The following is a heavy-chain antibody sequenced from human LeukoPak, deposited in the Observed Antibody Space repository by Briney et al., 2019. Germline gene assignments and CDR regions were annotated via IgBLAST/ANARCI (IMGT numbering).Heavy chain of an antibody. Sequence: GGSLRLSCAASGFTFSAFWMHWVRQAPGKGLEWVSAISGSGGSTYYADSVKGRFTISRDSSKNTLYLQMSSLRAEDTAVYYCARDFARTGDYHHFDYWGQGTLVIVSS. J-gene: IGHJ4*02. V-gene: IGHV3-23*01. CDR2: ISGSGGST. CDR1: GFTFSAFW. CDR3: ARDFARTGDYHHFDY. D-gene: IGHD7-27*01.